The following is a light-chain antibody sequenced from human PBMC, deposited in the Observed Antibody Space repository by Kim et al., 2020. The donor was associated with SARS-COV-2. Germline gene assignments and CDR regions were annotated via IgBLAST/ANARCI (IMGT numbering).Light chain of an antibody. V-gene: IGLV2-23*02. J-gene: IGLJ7*01. CDR2: EVS. Sequence: SITISCTGTSSDVGSYNLVSWYQQHPGKAPKLMIYEVSKRPSGVSNRFSGSKSGNTASLTISGLQAEDEADYYCCSYAGSSTRLAVFGGGTQLTVL. CDR1: SSDVGSYNL. CDR3: CSYAGSSTRLAV.